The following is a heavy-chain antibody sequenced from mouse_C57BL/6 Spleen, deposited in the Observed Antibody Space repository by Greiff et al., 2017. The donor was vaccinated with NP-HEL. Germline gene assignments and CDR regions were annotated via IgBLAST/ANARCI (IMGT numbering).Heavy chain of an antibody. J-gene: IGHJ3*01. CDR3: LYYDFCAY. V-gene: IGHV1-81*01. D-gene: IGHD2-4*01. Sequence: VKLQESGAELARPGASVKLSCKASGYTFTSYGISWVKQRTGQGLEWIGEIYPRSGNTYYNEKFKGKATLTADKSSSTAYMELRSLTSEDSAVYFCLYYDFCAYWGQGTLVTVSA. CDR1: GYTFTSYG. CDR2: IYPRSGNT.